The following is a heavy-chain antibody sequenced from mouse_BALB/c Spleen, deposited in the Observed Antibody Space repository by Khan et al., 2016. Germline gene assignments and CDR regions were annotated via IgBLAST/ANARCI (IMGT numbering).Heavy chain of an antibody. Sequence: EVELVESGGGLVKPGGSLKLSCAASGFTFSSYAMSWVRQTPEKRLEWVASISSGGSTYYPDSVQGRFTISRDNARNILYLQMSSLRSEDTAMYYCAASMILYAMDYWGQGTSVTVSS. J-gene: IGHJ4*01. V-gene: IGHV5-6-5*01. CDR3: AASMILYAMDY. D-gene: IGHD2-3*01. CDR1: GFTFSSYA. CDR2: ISSGGST.